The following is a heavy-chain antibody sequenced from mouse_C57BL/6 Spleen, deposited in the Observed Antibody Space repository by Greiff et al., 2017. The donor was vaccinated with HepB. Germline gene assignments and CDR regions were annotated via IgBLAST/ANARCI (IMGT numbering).Heavy chain of an antibody. J-gene: IGHJ4*01. CDR3: ARYGIYSYASSYYAMDY. CDR1: GYTFTSYW. D-gene: IGHD1-1*01. CDR2: IKPSNGGT. Sequence: QVQLQQPGTELVKPGASVKLSCKASGYTFTSYWMHWVKQRPGQGLEWIGNIKPSNGGTNYNEKFKSKATLTVDKSFSTAYMQLSSLTSEDSAVYYCARYGIYSYASSYYAMDYWGQGTSVTVSS. V-gene: IGHV1-53*01.